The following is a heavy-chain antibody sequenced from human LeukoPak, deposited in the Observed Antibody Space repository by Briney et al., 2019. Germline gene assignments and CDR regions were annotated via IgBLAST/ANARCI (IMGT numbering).Heavy chain of an antibody. CDR1: GFNFGTYW. CDR3: AREPDSSAFEY. D-gene: IGHD2-15*01. V-gene: IGHV3-7*01. Sequence: GGSLRLSCTAAGFNFGTYWMSWVRQSPEKGLEFVANIKYDDTVKNYVDSVKGRFTISRDNPSNSVSLQMDSLRPEDTALYYCAREPDSSAFEYWGEGAQVTVSS. CDR2: IKYDDTVK. J-gene: IGHJ4*02.